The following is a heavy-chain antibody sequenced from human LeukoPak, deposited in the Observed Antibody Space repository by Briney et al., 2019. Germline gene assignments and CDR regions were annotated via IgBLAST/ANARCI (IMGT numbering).Heavy chain of an antibody. CDR1: GGTLSSYA. CDR3: ARAIAARGFLGWYFDL. V-gene: IGHV1-69*05. Sequence: ASVKVSRKASGGTLSSYAISWVRQAPGQGLEWMGGIIPIFGTANYAQKFQGRVTITTDESTSTAYMELSSLRSEDMAVYYCARAIAARGFLGWYFDLWGRGTLVTVSS. CDR2: IIPIFGTA. J-gene: IGHJ2*01. D-gene: IGHD6-6*01.